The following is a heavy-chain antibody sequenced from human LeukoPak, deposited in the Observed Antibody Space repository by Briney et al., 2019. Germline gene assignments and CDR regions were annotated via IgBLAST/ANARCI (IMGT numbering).Heavy chain of an antibody. J-gene: IGHJ4*02. CDR2: ISGSGGST. D-gene: IGHD4-17*01. CDR1: GFTFSSYA. Sequence: GESLKISCAASGFTFSSYAMSWVRQAPGKGLEWVSAISGSGGSTYYADSVKGRFTISRDNSKNTLYLQMNSLRAEDTAVYYCAKCNRRGATTGFDYWGQGTLVTVSS. V-gene: IGHV3-23*01. CDR3: AKCNRRGATTGFDY.